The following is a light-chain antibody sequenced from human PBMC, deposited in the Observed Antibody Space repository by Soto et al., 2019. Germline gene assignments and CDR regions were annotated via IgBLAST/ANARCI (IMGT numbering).Light chain of an antibody. Sequence: SSELTQPPSVSVSPGQTASITCSGDKLGDKYACWYQQKPGQSPVLVIYQDRKRPSGIPERFSGSNSGNTATLTISGTQAMDEADYYCQAWDRSPHVVFGGGTKLTVL. J-gene: IGLJ2*01. CDR3: QAWDRSPHVV. CDR2: QDR. V-gene: IGLV3-1*01. CDR1: KLGDKY.